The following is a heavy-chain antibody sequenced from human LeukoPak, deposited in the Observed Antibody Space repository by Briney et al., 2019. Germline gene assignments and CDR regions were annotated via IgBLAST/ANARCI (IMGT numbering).Heavy chain of an antibody. D-gene: IGHD5-18*01. CDR3: ACAMAPSYYYYYMDV. V-gene: IGHV4-34*01. CDR2: INHSGST. Sequence: SETLSLTCAVYGGSFSGYYWSWIRQPPGKGLERIGEINHSGSTNYNPSLKSRVTISVDTSKDQFSLKLSSVTAADTAVYYCACAMAPSYYYYYMDVWGKGTTVTVSS. J-gene: IGHJ6*03. CDR1: GGSFSGYY.